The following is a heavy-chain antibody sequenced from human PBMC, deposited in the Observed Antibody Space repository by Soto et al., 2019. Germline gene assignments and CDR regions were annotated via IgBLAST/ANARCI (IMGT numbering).Heavy chain of an antibody. CDR2: IYYSGST. V-gene: IGHV4-59*01. CDR1: GGSISSYY. J-gene: IGHJ6*02. CDR3: ARLYRSGSYNYGMDV. D-gene: IGHD3-10*01. Sequence: SETLSLTCTVSGGSISSYYWSWIRQPPGKGLKWIGYIYYSGSTNYNPSHKSRVTISVDTSKNQFSLKLSSVTAADTAVYYCARLYRSGSYNYGMDVWGQGTTVTVSS.